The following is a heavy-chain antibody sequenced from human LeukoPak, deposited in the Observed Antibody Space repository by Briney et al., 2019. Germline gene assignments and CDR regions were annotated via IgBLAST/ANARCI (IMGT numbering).Heavy chain of an antibody. CDR2: ITETGDIT. Sequence: GGSLRLSCAASVFSFKTSDMNWVRQGPGKGLEGVAHITETGDITYHADSVRGRFTISRDNSKNTVYLQMSSLRGEDTAVYYCARSVTGYWYFDLWGRGTLVTVSS. CDR1: VFSFKTSD. CDR3: ARSVTGYWYFDL. J-gene: IGHJ2*01. V-gene: IGHV3-23*01. D-gene: IGHD6-19*01.